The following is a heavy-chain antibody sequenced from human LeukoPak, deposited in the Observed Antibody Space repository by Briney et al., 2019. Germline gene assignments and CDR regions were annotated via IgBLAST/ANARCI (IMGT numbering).Heavy chain of an antibody. V-gene: IGHV1-69*13. CDR3: ARGSYYYDSSGYALFDAFDI. CDR1: GGTFSSYA. Sequence: ASVKVSCKASGGTFSSYAISWVRQAPGQGLEWTGGIIPIFGTANYAQKFQGRVTITADESTSTAYMELSSLRSEDTAVYYCARGSYYYDSSGYALFDAFDIWGQGTMVTVSS. J-gene: IGHJ3*02. CDR2: IIPIFGTA. D-gene: IGHD3-22*01.